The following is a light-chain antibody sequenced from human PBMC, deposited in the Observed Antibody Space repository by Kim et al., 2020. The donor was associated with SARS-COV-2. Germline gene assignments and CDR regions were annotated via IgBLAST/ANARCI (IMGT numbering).Light chain of an antibody. Sequence: EIVMTQSPATLSVSPGERATLSCRASQSVSSNSAWYQQKPGQAPRLLIYGASTRATGIPARCSGSGSGTAFTITISSLQSEDFAVYYCQQYNNWPRTFGQGTKVDIK. CDR1: QSVSSN. J-gene: IGKJ1*01. CDR2: GAS. CDR3: QQYNNWPRT. V-gene: IGKV3-15*01.